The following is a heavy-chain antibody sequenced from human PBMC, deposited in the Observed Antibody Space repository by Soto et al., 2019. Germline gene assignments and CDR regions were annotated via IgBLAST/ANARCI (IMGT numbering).Heavy chain of an antibody. CDR1: GFTFSSYA. CDR2: ISGSGGST. D-gene: IGHD4-17*01. V-gene: IGHV3-23*01. Sequence: PGGSLRLSCAASGFTFSSYAMSWVRQAPGKGLEWVSAISGSGGSTYYADSVKGRFTISRDNSKNTLYLQMNSLRAEDTAVYYCAKATVYGDYVYYFDYWGQGTLVTVSS. J-gene: IGHJ4*02. CDR3: AKATVYGDYVYYFDY.